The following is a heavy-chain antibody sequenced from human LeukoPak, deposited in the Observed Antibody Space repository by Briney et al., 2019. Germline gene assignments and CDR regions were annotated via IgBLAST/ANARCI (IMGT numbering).Heavy chain of an antibody. J-gene: IGHJ4*02. CDR2: IRYDGSNK. D-gene: IGHD3-22*01. Sequence: GGSLRLSCAASGFTFSSYGIHWVRQAPGKGLEWVAFIRYDGSNKYYADSVKGRFTISRDNPKNTLYLQMNSLRAEDTAVYYCARARSYYDSSGYDYWGQGTLVTVSS. CDR1: GFTFSSYG. CDR3: ARARSYYDSSGYDY. V-gene: IGHV3-30*02.